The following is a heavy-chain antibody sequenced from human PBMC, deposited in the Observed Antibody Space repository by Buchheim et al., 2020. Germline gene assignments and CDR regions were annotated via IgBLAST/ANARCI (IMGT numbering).Heavy chain of an antibody. J-gene: IGHJ4*02. CDR1: GFNFSAYA. V-gene: IGHV3-21*01. CDR2: ITSSVSLF. Sequence: EVHLVESGGDLVKPGGSLRLSCAASGFNFSAYAMNWFRQAPGRGLEWVSFITSSVSLFYYRDSVKGRFTISRDNAKNSLFLHMSSLKAEDTAIYFCARGLKSAFGDYWGQG. D-gene: IGHD3-10*01. CDR3: ARGLKSAFGDY.